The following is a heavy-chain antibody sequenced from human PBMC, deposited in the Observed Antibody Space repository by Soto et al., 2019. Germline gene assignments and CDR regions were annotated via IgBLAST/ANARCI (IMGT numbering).Heavy chain of an antibody. Sequence: QIALKESGPPLVKPSQTLTLTCTFSGFSFSTTGAGVGWIRQPPGTALEWLALIFCNDAKRYSPSLRSRLTIIKDTSKNQVVLTMTNVDPVDTATYYCAYRRGGSSSGGNFDYWGQGTPVTVSS. D-gene: IGHD2-15*01. V-gene: IGHV2-5*01. CDR3: AYRRGGSSSGGNFDY. CDR2: IFCNDAK. J-gene: IGHJ4*02. CDR1: GFSFSTTGAG.